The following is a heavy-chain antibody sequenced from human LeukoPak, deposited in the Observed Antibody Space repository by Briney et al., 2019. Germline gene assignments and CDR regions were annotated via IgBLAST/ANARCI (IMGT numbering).Heavy chain of an antibody. CDR1: GFTFSSYS. CDR3: ARATNYYYDSSGYAPDFDY. J-gene: IGHJ4*02. CDR2: TSYDGSNK. V-gene: IGHV3-30*04. D-gene: IGHD3-22*01. Sequence: GGSLRLSCAASGFTFSSYSMHWVRRAPGKGLEWVALTSYDGSNKYHADSVKGRFTISRDNSKNTLYLQMNSLRAEDTAVCYCARATNYYYDSSGYAPDFDYWGQGTLVTVSS.